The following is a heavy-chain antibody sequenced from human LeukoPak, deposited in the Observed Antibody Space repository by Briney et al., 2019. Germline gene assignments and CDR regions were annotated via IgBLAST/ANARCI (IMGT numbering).Heavy chain of an antibody. Sequence: PGGSLRLSCAASKFTFSTYYMSWVRQAPGKGLEWVANINQDGSEKYYVGSVKGRFTISRDNGKNSVYLQMNSLRAEDTAVYYCVRDGDSANLDLDYWGQGTLVTVSS. CDR3: VRDGDSANLDLDY. J-gene: IGHJ4*02. V-gene: IGHV3-7*01. CDR1: KFTFSTYY. D-gene: IGHD1-14*01. CDR2: INQDGSEK.